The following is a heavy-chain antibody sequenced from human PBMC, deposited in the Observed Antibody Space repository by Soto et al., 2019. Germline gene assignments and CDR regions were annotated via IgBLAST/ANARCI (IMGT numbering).Heavy chain of an antibody. Sequence: QVQLVQSGAEVKKPGSSVKVSCKASGGSFSSYAISWVRQAPVQGLEWMGGIIPIFGTATYAQKFQGRVTMIADKSSSTADMELSSLRSDAAGVYYCARALPVAGNHAFDLWAKGTLVTVSS. CDR1: GGSFSSYA. J-gene: IGHJ3*01. CDR3: ARALPVAGNHAFDL. D-gene: IGHD6-19*01. V-gene: IGHV1-69*06. CDR2: IIPIFGTA.